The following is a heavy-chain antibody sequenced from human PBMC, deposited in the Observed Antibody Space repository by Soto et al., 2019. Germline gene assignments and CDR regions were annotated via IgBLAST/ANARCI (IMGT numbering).Heavy chain of an antibody. CDR3: ARHIGAYYDNNGYPYFDY. V-gene: IGHV4-30-4*01. CDR2: IYYSGST. CDR1: GGSISSGDYY. Sequence: SETLSLTCTVSGGSISSGDYYWSWIRQPPGKGLEWIGYIYYSGSTYYNPSLKSRVTISVDTSKNQFSLKLSSVTASDSTMYYCARHIGAYYDNNGYPYFDYWGQGTRVTVSS. D-gene: IGHD3-22*01. J-gene: IGHJ4*02.